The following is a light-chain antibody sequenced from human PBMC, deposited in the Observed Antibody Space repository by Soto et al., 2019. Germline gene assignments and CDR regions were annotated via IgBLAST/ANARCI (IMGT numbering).Light chain of an antibody. Sequence: QSVMTQPPSVSAAPGQRVTISCSGSSSNIGGNSVSWYQQLPGTAPKLLIYDDDKRPSGIPDRFSGSKSGTSATLGITGFQTGDEADYYCSSYTRSTTLVVFGGGTKLTVL. V-gene: IGLV1-51*01. CDR1: SSNIGGNS. J-gene: IGLJ2*01. CDR3: SSYTRSTTLVV. CDR2: DDD.